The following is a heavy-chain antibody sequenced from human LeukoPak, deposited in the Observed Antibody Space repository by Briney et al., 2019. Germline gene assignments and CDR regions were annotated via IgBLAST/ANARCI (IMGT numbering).Heavy chain of an antibody. J-gene: IGHJ5*02. CDR2: IYTSGST. CDR1: GGSISSGSYY. D-gene: IGHD2-2*01. CDR3: ARAYCSSTSCPVSWFDP. Sequence: SQTLSLTCTVSGGSISSGSYYWSWIRQPAGKGLEWIGRIYTSGSTNYNPSLKSRVTISVDTSKNQFSLKLSSVTAADTAVYYCARAYCSSTSCPVSWFDPWGQGTLVTVSS. V-gene: IGHV4-61*02.